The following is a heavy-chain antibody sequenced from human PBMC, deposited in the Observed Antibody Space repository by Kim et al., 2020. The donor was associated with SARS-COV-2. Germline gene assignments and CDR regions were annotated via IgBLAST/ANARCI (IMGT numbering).Heavy chain of an antibody. V-gene: IGHV3-23*01. D-gene: IGHD3-22*01. CDR3: ASDSSGYYQYFDY. CDR2: ISGSGGST. CDR1: GFTFSSYA. Sequence: GGSLRLSCAASGFTFSSYAMSWVRQAPGKGLEWVSAISGSGGSTYYADSVKGRFTISRDNSKNTLYLQMNSLRAEDTAVYYCASDSSGYYQYFDYWGQGTLVTVSS. J-gene: IGHJ4*02.